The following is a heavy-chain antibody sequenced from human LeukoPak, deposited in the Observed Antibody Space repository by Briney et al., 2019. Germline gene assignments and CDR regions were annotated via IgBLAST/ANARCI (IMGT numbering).Heavy chain of an antibody. V-gene: IGHV4-59*01. D-gene: IGHD1-1*01. Sequence: SETLSLTCTVSGGSISSYYWSWIRQPPGKGLEWIGYIYHSGGTNYNPSLKSRVTISVDTSKNQFSLKLSSVTAADTAVYYCAREGTSGTHLNWFDPWGQGTLVTVSS. CDR3: AREGTSGTHLNWFDP. J-gene: IGHJ5*02. CDR1: GGSISSYY. CDR2: IYHSGGT.